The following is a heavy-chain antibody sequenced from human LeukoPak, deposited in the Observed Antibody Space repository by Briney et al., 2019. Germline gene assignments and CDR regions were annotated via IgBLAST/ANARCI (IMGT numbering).Heavy chain of an antibody. Sequence: PGRSLRLSCRSSGFTFGDYVMTWVRQAPGKGLEWVGFIRSKVYGGTTEYAASVKGRFIISRDDSKSTAYLQMSSLETEDTAVYYRTRDYGGFDYWGQGTLVTVSS. J-gene: IGHJ4*02. V-gene: IGHV3-49*04. D-gene: IGHD4-23*01. CDR1: GFTFGDYV. CDR3: TRDYGGFDY. CDR2: IRSKVYGGTT.